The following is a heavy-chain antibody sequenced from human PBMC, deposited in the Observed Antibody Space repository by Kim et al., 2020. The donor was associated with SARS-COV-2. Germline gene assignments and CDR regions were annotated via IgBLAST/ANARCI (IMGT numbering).Heavy chain of an antibody. CDR2: INHSGST. D-gene: IGHD3-16*02. CDR3: ARSRPGGVYRKKYGMDV. J-gene: IGHJ6*02. Sequence: SETLSLTCAVYGGSFSGYYWSWIRQPPGKGLEWIGEINHSGSTNYNPSLKSRVTISVDTSKNQFSLKLSSVTAADTAVYYCARSRPGGVYRKKYGMDVWGQGTTVTVSS. V-gene: IGHV4-34*01. CDR1: GGSFSGYY.